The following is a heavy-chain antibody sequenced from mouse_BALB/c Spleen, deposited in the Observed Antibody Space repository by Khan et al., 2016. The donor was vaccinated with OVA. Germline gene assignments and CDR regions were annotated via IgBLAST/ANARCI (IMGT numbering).Heavy chain of an antibody. CDR3: GEGLFLYYFDY. CDR2: ISSGGFT. D-gene: IGHD6-1*01. J-gene: IGHJ2*01. CDR1: GFTFSSFA. V-gene: IGHV5-6-5*01. Sequence: EVELVESGGGLVKPGGSLKLSCAASGFTFSSFAMSWVRQTPETRLEWVASISSGGFTYYPDSLKGRFTISRDNDRDILYLQMSSLRSEDTAIYYWGEGLFLYYFDYWGQGTTLTVSS.